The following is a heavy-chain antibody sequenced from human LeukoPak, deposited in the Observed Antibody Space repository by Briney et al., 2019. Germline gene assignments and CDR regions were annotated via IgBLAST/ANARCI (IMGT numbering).Heavy chain of an antibody. D-gene: IGHD3-9*01. CDR2: INHSGST. V-gene: IGHV4-34*01. CDR1: GGSFSGYY. J-gene: IGHJ4*02. CDR3: ARGLRYFDWLLKGVVYFDY. Sequence: SETLSLTCAVYGGSFSGYYWSWIRQPPGKGLEWIGEINHSGSTNYNPSLKSRVTISVDTSKNQFSLKLSSVTAADTAVYYCARGLRYFDWLLKGVVYFDYWGQGTLVTVSS.